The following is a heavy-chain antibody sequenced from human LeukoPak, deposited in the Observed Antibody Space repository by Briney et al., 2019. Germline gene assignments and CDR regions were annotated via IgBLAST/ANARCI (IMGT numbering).Heavy chain of an antibody. CDR1: GYTFTSYD. V-gene: IGHV1-8*01. CDR2: MNPNSGNT. CDR3: AREAATGTTEGYYYYYYMDV. Sequence: ASVKVSCKASGYTFTSYDINWVRPATGQGLEWMGWMNPNSGNTGYAQKFQGRVTMTRNTSISTAYMELSSLRSEDTAVYYCAREAATGTTEGYYYYYYMDVWGKGTTVTVSS. D-gene: IGHD1-1*01. J-gene: IGHJ6*03.